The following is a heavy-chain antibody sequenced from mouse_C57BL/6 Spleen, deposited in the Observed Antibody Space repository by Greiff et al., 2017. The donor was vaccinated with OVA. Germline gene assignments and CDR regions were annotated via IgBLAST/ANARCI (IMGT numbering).Heavy chain of an antibody. J-gene: IGHJ3*01. CDR3: AVYGSSFAY. CDR1: GYTFTSYD. Sequence: VHLVESGPELVKPGASVKLSCKASGYTFTSYDINWVKQRPGQGLEWIGWIYPRDGSTKYNEKFKGKATLTVDTSSSTAYMELHSLTSEDSAVYFCAVYGSSFAYWGQGTLVTVSA. D-gene: IGHD1-1*01. CDR2: IYPRDGST. V-gene: IGHV1-85*01.